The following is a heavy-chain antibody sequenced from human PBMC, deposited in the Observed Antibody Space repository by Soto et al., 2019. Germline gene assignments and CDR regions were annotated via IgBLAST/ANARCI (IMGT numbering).Heavy chain of an antibody. CDR1: GGSISSNNW. V-gene: IGHV4-4*02. J-gene: IGHJ3*02. Sequence: SETLSLTCAVSGGSISSNNWWSWVRQSPGKGLEWIGEIYHSGSTNYNPSLKSRVTISVDKSKSQFSLKLSSVTAADTAVYSCARTTYSSGTYAFDIWGQGTMVTVSS. CDR3: ARTTYSSGTYAFDI. D-gene: IGHD1-26*01. CDR2: IYHSGST.